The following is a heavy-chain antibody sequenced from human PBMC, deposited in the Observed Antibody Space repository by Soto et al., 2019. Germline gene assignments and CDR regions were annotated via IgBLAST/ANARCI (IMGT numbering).Heavy chain of an antibody. V-gene: IGHV3-23*01. CDR3: TKDPNGAFIGAFDI. CDR1: GITFSDYA. J-gene: IGHJ3*02. D-gene: IGHD4-17*01. CDR2: MTISGHVT. Sequence: ESGGGLVQPGGSLSLSCAASGITFSDYAITWVRQAPGKGLEWVSSMTISGHVTQYAYTVRGRFTISRDNAKNTLYLQMNSLRVEDTARYYCTKDPNGAFIGAFDIWGPGTLVTVS.